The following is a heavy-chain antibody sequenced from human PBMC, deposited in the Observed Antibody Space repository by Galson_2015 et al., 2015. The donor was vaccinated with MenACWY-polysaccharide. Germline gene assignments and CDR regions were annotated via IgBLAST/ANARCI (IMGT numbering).Heavy chain of an antibody. D-gene: IGHD6-13*01. V-gene: IGHV3-30*18. Sequence: SLRLSCAASGFTFSAYGIHWVRQVPGKGLEWVAVISTAGSTKYYADSVKGRFTISRDNSKNTLYLQMNSLRTEDTAVYYCAKDRGSSWYLGVLYFSGQGTMVIVSS. CDR1: GFTFSAYG. CDR2: ISTAGSTK. J-gene: IGHJ3*01. CDR3: AKDRGSSWYLGVLYF.